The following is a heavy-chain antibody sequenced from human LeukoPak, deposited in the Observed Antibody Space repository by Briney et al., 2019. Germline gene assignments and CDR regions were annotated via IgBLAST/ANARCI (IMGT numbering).Heavy chain of an antibody. CDR2: IYYTGNT. D-gene: IGHD3-22*01. J-gene: IGHJ4*02. CDR3: ARGYDSSAYYPFNY. Sequence: SETLSLTCTVSGGSISGYYWSWIRQPPGKGLEWIGYIYYTGNTKYNPSLKSRVTISEDTSKNQFSLKLSSVTAADTAVYYCARGYDSSAYYPFNYWGQGTLVTVSS. CDR1: GGSISGYY. V-gene: IGHV4-59*01.